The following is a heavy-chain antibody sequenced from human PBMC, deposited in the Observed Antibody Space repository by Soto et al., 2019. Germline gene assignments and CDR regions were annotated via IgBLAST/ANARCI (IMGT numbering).Heavy chain of an antibody. J-gene: IGHJ6*02. V-gene: IGHV1-3*01. CDR3: GRDSVVTSFSYYYGMDV. Sequence: ASVKVSCKASGYTFTSYAMHWVRQAPGQRLEWMGWINAGNGNTKYSQKFQGRVTITRDTSASTAYMELSSLRSEDTAVYYCGRDSVVTSFSYYYGMDVWGQGTTVTVSS. D-gene: IGHD3-16*01. CDR1: GYTFTSYA. CDR2: INAGNGNT.